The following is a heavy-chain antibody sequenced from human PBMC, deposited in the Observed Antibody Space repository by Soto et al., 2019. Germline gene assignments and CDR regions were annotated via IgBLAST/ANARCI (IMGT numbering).Heavy chain of an antibody. J-gene: IGHJ6*01. Sequence: PSETLSLTCTVSGVSISSSSYYCGRNPQPPGKGLEWIGSIYYSGSTYYNPSLKSRVTISVDTSKNQFSLKPSSVTAADTAVYYCAMISGIQGEHDYHYYGMEVWGQGTTVNGSS. CDR3: AMISGIQGEHDYHYYGMEV. CDR2: IYYSGST. V-gene: IGHV4-39*01. D-gene: IGHD5-18*01. CDR1: GVSISSSSYY.